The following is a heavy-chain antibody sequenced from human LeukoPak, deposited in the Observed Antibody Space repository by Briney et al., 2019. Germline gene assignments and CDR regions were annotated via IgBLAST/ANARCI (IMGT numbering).Heavy chain of an antibody. CDR1: GGSISSSNW. D-gene: IGHD3-22*01. Sequence: PSETLSLTCAVSGGSISSSNWWSWVRQPPGKGLEWIGEIYHSGSTNYNPSLKSRVTISVDKSKNQFSLKLSSVTAADTAVYYCARAVTYYYDSSGYYPSYYFDYWGQGALVTVSS. CDR3: ARAVTYYYDSSGYYPSYYFDY. V-gene: IGHV4-4*02. J-gene: IGHJ4*02. CDR2: IYHSGST.